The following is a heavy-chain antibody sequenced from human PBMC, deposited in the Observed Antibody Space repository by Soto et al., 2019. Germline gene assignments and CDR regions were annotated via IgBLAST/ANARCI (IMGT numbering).Heavy chain of an antibody. CDR1: GFTFRNYA. Sequence: GESLRLSCAASGFTFRNYAMHWVRQAPGKGLEWVVVISYDGSKKYYADSLEGRFTISRDNSNNTLYLQMNSLTDEDTAVYYCVRAPGSATVTTSYVDYWGQGTLVTVS. D-gene: IGHD4-17*01. CDR3: VRAPGSATVTTSYVDY. V-gene: IGHV3-30*03. CDR2: ISYDGSKK. J-gene: IGHJ4*02.